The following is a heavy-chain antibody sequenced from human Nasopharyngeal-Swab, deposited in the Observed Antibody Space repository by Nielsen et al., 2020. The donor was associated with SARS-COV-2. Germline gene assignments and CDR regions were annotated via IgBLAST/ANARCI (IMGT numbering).Heavy chain of an antibody. CDR2: ISYDGSNK. CDR3: ARERAIQLWPHYYYGMDV. D-gene: IGHD5-18*01. V-gene: IGHV3-30-3*01. J-gene: IGHJ6*02. CDR1: GFTFSSYA. Sequence: GESLKISCAASGFTFSSYAMHWVRQAPGKGLEWVAVISYDGSNKYYADSVKGRFTISRDNSKNTLYLQMNSLRAEDTAVYYCARERAIQLWPHYYYGMDVWGQGTTVTVSS.